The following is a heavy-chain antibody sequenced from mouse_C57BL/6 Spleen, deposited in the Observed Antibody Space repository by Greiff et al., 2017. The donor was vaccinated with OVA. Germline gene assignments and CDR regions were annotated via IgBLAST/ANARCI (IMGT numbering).Heavy chain of an antibody. CDR1: GFTFSSYA. J-gene: IGHJ4*01. V-gene: IGHV5-4*01. Sequence: EVNLVESGGGLVKPGGSLKLSCAASGFTFSSYAMSWVRQTPEKRLEWVATISDGGSYTYYPDNVKGRFTISRDNAKNNLYLQMSHLKSEDTAMYYCAREDAMDYWGQGTSVTVSS. CDR2: ISDGGSYT. CDR3: AREDAMDY.